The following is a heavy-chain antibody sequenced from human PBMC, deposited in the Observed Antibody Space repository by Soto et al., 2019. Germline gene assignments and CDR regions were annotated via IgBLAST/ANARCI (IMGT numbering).Heavy chain of an antibody. CDR3: ASSSSWYGYYGMDV. J-gene: IGHJ6*02. D-gene: IGHD6-13*01. V-gene: IGHV4-59*01. CDR1: GGSISSYY. CDR2: IYYSGST. Sequence: QVQLQESGPGLVKPSETLSLTCTVSGGSISSYYWSWIRQPPGKGLEWIGYIYYSGSTNYNPSLKRRVTIXVXTXXNQSSLTLSSVPAADTAVYYCASSSSWYGYYGMDVWGQGTTVTVSS.